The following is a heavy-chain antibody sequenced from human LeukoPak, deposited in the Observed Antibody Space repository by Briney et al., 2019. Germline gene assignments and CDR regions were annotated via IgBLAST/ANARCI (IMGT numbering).Heavy chain of an antibody. CDR2: IYYSGST. Sequence: SETLSLTCTVSGGSISSYYWSWIRQPPGKGLEWIGYIYYSGSTNYNPSLKSRVTISVDTSKNQFSLKLSSVTAADTAVYYCARGKASGYSYGYYYYYYMDVWGKGTTVTVS. CDR3: ARGKASGYSYGYYYYYYMDV. V-gene: IGHV4-59*01. J-gene: IGHJ6*03. CDR1: GGSISSYY. D-gene: IGHD5-18*01.